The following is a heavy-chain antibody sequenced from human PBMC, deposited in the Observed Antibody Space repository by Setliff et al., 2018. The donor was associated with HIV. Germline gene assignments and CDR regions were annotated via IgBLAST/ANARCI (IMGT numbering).Heavy chain of an antibody. J-gene: IGHJ6*02. CDR1: GDTFNSHA. CDR3: ARDSRDIVVVIAPEPEPYYYYGMDV. V-gene: IGHV1-69*13. D-gene: IGHD2-15*01. CDR2: IIPIFGTP. Sequence: ASVKVSCKASGDTFNSHAISWVRQAPGQGLEWMGGIIPIFGTPNYAQKFKGRLTIAADESTSTVYMELSSLRPEDTAVYYCARDSRDIVVVIAPEPEPYYYYGMDVWGEGTTVTVS.